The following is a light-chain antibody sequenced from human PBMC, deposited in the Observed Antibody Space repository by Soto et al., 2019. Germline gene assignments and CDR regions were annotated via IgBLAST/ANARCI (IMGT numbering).Light chain of an antibody. CDR3: QQYGRSSGLT. J-gene: IGKJ4*01. CDR1: QSVSSSY. Sequence: EIVLTQSPGTLSLSPGERVTLSCRASQSVSSSYFACYQQKPGKAPRLLIDGTSSRATGFPDRFSGSGSGTEFSITINRLEPEYFAVYYCQQYGRSSGLTFGGGTKVEIK. CDR2: GTS. V-gene: IGKV3-20*01.